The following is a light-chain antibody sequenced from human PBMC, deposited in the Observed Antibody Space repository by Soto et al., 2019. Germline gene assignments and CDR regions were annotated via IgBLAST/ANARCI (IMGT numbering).Light chain of an antibody. CDR2: SSH. Sequence: QSALTQPPSASGTPGQRVTISCSGSASNIGSHSVNWYQHLPGTAPKLLIYSSHQRPSGVPDRFSASKSDTSASLAISGLQSEDEADYFCAALDDSLDGPVFGEGTKVTVL. CDR3: AALDDSLDGPV. CDR1: ASNIGSHS. J-gene: IGLJ3*02. V-gene: IGLV1-44*01.